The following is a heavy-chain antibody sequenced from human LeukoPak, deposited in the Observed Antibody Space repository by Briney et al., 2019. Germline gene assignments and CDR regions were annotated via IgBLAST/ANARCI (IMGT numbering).Heavy chain of an antibody. CDR1: RFTFSSYV. J-gene: IGHJ5*02. CDR3: AKGYYASGSYGWFDP. CDR2: ISGTGDTT. D-gene: IGHD3-10*01. V-gene: IGHV3-23*01. Sequence: PGGSLRLSCAASRFTFSSYVMSWVRQAPGKGLEWVSAISGTGDTTYYADSVKGRFTISRDNSKNTLYLHMNSLRAEDTAVYYCAKGYYASGSYGWFDPWGQGTLVTVSS.